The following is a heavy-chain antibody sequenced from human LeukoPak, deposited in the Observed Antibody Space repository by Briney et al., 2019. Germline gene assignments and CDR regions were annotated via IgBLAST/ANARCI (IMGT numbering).Heavy chain of an antibody. Sequence: SVKVSCKASGGTFSSYAISWVRQAPGQGLEWMGRIIPILGIANYAQKLQGRVTITADKSTSTAYMELSSLRSEDTAVYYCARDPGSSWSPNWFDPWGQGTLVTVSS. CDR1: GGTFSSYA. CDR2: IIPILGIA. V-gene: IGHV1-69*04. J-gene: IGHJ5*02. D-gene: IGHD6-13*01. CDR3: ARDPGSSWSPNWFDP.